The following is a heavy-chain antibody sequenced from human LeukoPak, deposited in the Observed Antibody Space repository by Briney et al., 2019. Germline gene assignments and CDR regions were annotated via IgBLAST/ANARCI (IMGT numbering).Heavy chain of an antibody. V-gene: IGHV3-64D*06. CDR2: ISSNGDNT. Sequence: GSLRLFCLVSGFTFHTHGMHWVRQAPGKGLEYVSAISSNGDNTYYADSVKGRFTISRDNSKNTLYLQMSSLRADDTAVYYCVRGTGYWGQGTLVTVSS. J-gene: IGHJ4*02. CDR3: VRGTGY. CDR1: GFTFHTHG.